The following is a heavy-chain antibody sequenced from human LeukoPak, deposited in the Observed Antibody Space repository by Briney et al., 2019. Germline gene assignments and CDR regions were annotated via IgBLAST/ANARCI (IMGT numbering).Heavy chain of an antibody. CDR2: IYYSGST. V-gene: IGHV4-59*01. CDR1: GGSISSYY. J-gene: IGHJ5*02. CDR3: ARGDPGRGWFDP. Sequence: SETLSLTCTVSGGSISSYYGSWIRQPPGKGLEWIGYIYYSGSTNFNPSLKRRVTISVDTSKNQFSLKLSSVTAADTAVYYCARGDPGRGWFDPWGQGTLVTVSS.